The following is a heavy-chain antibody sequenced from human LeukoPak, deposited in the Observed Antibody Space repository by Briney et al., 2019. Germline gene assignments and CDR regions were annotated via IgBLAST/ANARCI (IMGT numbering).Heavy chain of an antibody. CDR1: GGSFSGYY. D-gene: IGHD6-13*01. V-gene: IGHV4-34*01. J-gene: IGHJ4*02. CDR2: INHSGST. CDR3: ARRARWVAAAGTRLDY. Sequence: PSETLSLNCAVYGGSFSGYYWSWIRQPPGKGLEWIGEINHSGSTNYNPSLKSRVTISVDTSKNQFSLKLSSVTAADTAVYYCARRARWVAAAGTRLDYWGQGTLVTVSS.